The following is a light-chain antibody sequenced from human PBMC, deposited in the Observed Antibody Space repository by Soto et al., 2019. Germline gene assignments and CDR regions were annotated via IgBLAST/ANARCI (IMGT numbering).Light chain of an antibody. J-gene: IGKJ1*01. CDR1: QSVSSSY. Sequence: AVPQSPGTLSLYPGKHTTLSCRASQSVSSSYLAWYQQKPGQAPRLLIYDASNWATGIPARFSGSGSGTDFTLTISSLEPEDFAVYYCQQRSDWPPTFGEGTKVDTK. CDR3: QQRSDWPPT. V-gene: IGKV3-11*01. CDR2: DAS.